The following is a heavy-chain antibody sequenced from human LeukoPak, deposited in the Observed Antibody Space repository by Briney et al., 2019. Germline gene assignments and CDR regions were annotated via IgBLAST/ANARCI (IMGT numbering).Heavy chain of an antibody. V-gene: IGHV4-30-2*01. CDR1: GGSISSGGYY. Sequence: SETLSLTCTVSGGSISSGGYYWSWIRQPPGKGLEWIGYIYHSGSTYYNPSLKSRVTISVDRSKNQFSLKLSSVTAADTAVYYCARSAYDILTGYLNWFDPWGQGTLVTVSS. CDR3: ARSAYDILTGYLNWFDP. J-gene: IGHJ5*02. CDR2: IYHSGST. D-gene: IGHD3-9*01.